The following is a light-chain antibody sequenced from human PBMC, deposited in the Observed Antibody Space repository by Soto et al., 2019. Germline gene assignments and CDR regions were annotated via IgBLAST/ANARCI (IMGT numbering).Light chain of an antibody. V-gene: IGLV2-11*01. CDR1: SSDVGGYNY. J-gene: IGLJ1*01. CDR2: DVS. Sequence: QSALTQPRSVSGSPGQSVTISCTGTSSDVGGYNYVSWYQQHPGKAPKLMIYDVSKRPSGVPDRFSGSKSGNTASLTISGLHSEYEADYYCCSYAGSYTYVFGTGTKVTVL. CDR3: CSYAGSYTYV.